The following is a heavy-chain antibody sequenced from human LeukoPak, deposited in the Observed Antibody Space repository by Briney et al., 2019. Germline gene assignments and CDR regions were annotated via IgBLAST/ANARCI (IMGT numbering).Heavy chain of an antibody. CDR2: INPHTGAT. V-gene: IGHV1-2*02. Sequence: GASVKVSCKASGYTFTGFYLHWVRQAPGQGLEWMGWINPHTGATKFAQKFRGRVTMTRDTSISTAYMELSGLRSDDTAVYYCARDPLYSGSYLLRPNNWFDPWGQGTLVTVSS. CDR1: GYTFTGFY. D-gene: IGHD1-26*01. CDR3: ARDPLYSGSYLLRPNNWFDP. J-gene: IGHJ5*02.